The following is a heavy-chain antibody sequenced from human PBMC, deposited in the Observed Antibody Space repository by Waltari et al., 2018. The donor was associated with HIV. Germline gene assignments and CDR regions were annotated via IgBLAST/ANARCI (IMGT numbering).Heavy chain of an antibody. CDR2: ISSIISYI. J-gene: IGHJ6*02. V-gene: IGHV3-21*01. D-gene: IGHD3-16*01. CDR1: GFTFSSYR. Sequence: EVQLVESGGGLVKPGGSLRLSCAASGFTFSSYRLNWVRPAPGKELEWVSTISSIISYIYYSDSVNGRFTISRDNAKNSLYLQMNSLRAEDTAVYYCARDFWGGYYYGMDVWGQGTTVTVSS. CDR3: ARDFWGGYYYGMDV.